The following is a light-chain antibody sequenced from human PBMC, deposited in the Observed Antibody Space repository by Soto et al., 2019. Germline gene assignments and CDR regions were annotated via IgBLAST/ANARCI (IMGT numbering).Light chain of an antibody. CDR2: EVS. CDR1: SSDVGGYKY. Sequence: QSALTQPPSASGSPGQSVTISCTGTSSDVGGYKYVSWYQQHSGKAPKVIIYEVSKRPSGVPNRFSGSKSGNTAYLNVTGLQAEDEADYYCSSYAGSNNFVFGTGTKVTLL. J-gene: IGLJ1*01. CDR3: SSYAGSNNFV. V-gene: IGLV2-8*01.